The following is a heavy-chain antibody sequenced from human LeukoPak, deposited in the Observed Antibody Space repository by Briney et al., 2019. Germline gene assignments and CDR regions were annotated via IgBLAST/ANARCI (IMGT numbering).Heavy chain of an antibody. Sequence: PGGSLRLSCAASGFTFSSYAMSWVRQAPGKGLEWVSAISGSGGSTYYADSVKGRFTIPRDNSKNTLYLQMNSLRAEDTAVYYCAKDTQGGSYYNYYYYGMDVWGQGTTVTVSS. J-gene: IGHJ6*02. CDR1: GFTFSSYA. CDR3: AKDTQGGSYYNYYYYGMDV. D-gene: IGHD1-26*01. V-gene: IGHV3-23*01. CDR2: ISGSGGST.